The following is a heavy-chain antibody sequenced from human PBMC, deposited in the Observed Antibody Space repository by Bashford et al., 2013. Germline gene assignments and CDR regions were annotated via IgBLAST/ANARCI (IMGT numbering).Heavy chain of an antibody. V-gene: IGHV3-23*01. CDR3: AKDVIPVPAEAFDI. CDR2: ISGSDGRT. Sequence: VRQAPGKGLEWVSSISGSDGRTYYADSVKGRFTTSRDNSKNTLYLQMNSLRVEDTAVYYCAKDVIPVPAEAFDIWGQGTMVTVSS. J-gene: IGHJ3*02. D-gene: IGHD1-1*01.